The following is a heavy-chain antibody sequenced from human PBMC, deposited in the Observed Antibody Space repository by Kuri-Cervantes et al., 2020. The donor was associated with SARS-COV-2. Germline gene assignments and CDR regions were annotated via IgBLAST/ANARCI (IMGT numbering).Heavy chain of an antibody. Sequence: SETLSLTCTVSGGSISSYYWSWIRQPPGKGLEWIGYISYSGNTNYNPSPKSRVTISVDTSKNQFSLRLSSVTAADTAVYYCARSAAAFYGMDVWGQGTTVTVSS. J-gene: IGHJ6*02. V-gene: IGHV4-59*01. D-gene: IGHD2-2*01. CDR3: ARSAAAFYGMDV. CDR1: GGSISSYY. CDR2: ISYSGNT.